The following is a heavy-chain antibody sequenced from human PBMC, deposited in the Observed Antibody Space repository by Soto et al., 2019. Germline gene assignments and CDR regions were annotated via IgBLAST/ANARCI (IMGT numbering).Heavy chain of an antibody. V-gene: IGHV3-23*01. D-gene: IGHD3-10*01. CDR3: AKRGGAGYYGMDV. J-gene: IGHJ6*02. Sequence: GGSLRLSWEASGFTFSNYAMSWVRQAPGKGLEWVSAFTGGGTTKYAESVKGRFTISRDNSKNTLYLQMNSLRAEDTAVYYCAKRGGAGYYGMDVWGQGTTVTVSS. CDR1: GFTFSNYA. CDR2: FTGGGTT.